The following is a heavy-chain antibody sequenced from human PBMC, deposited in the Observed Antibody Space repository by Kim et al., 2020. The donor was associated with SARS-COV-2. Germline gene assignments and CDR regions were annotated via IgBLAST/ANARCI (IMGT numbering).Heavy chain of an antibody. CDR1: GGSFSCYY. V-gene: IGHV4-34*01. CDR3: ARGDDSSANSWFGL. Sequence: SETLSLTCAVYGGSFSCYYWSWIRQPPGKGLEWIGEIRHSGSITYNPSLKSRVYISVDTSKNHFSLRLNSVTAADTAVYYCARGDDSSANSWFGLWGQGTLVTVS. D-gene: IGHD3-22*01. CDR2: IRHSGSI. J-gene: IGHJ5*02.